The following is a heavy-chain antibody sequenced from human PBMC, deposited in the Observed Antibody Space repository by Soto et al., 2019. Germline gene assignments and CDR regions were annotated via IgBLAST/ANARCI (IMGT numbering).Heavy chain of an antibody. CDR2: ISAYNGNT. D-gene: IGHD2-15*01. V-gene: IGHV1-18*01. Sequence: QVQLVQSGAEVKKPGASVKVSCKASGYTFTSYGISWVRQAPGQGLEWMGWISAYNGNTNYAQKLQGRVNMTTDTSTSTAYMELRSLRSDDTVVYYCARVYCSGGSCYLGFGWYYYYMDVWGKGTTVTVSS. CDR3: ARVYCSGGSCYLGFGWYYYYMDV. J-gene: IGHJ6*03. CDR1: GYTFTSYG.